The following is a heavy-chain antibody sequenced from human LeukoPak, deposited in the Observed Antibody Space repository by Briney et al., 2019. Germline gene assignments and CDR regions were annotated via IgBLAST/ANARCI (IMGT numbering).Heavy chain of an antibody. V-gene: IGHV4-31*03. CDR2: IYYSGST. J-gene: IGHJ5*02. CDR3: ARIDYYGSGSYYNGHWFDP. CDR1: GGSISSGGYY. D-gene: IGHD3-10*01. Sequence: PSETLPLTCTVSGGSISSGGYYWSWIRQHPGKGLEWIGYIYYSGSTYYNPSLKSRVTISVDTSKNQFSLKLSSVTAADTAVYYCARIDYYGSGSYYNGHWFDPWGQGTLVTVSS.